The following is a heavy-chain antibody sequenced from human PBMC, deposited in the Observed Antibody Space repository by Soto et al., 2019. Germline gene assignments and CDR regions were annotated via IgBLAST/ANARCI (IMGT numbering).Heavy chain of an antibody. D-gene: IGHD2-2*01. V-gene: IGHV3-30-3*01. J-gene: IGHJ6*02. Sequence: GSLRLSCAASGFTFSSYAMHWVRQAPGKGLEWVAVISYDGSNKYYADSVKGRFTISRDNSKNTLYLQMNSLRAEDTAVYYCARGSCSSTSCYALHYYYYYYGMDVWGQGTTVTVSS. CDR1: GFTFSSYA. CDR2: ISYDGSNK. CDR3: ARGSCSSTSCYALHYYYYYYGMDV.